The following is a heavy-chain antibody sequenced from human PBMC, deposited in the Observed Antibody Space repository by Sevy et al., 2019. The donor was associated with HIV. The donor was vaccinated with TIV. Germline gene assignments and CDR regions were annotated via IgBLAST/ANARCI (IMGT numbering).Heavy chain of an antibody. CDR2: IIPIFGTA. J-gene: IGHJ6*02. CDR1: GGTFSSYA. Sequence: ASVKVSCKASGGTFSSYAISWVRQAPGQGLEWMGGIIPIFGTANYAQKFQGRVTITAAESTSTAYMELSSLRSEDTAVYYCARSGRAFEYYYYGMDVWGQGTTVTVSS. V-gene: IGHV1-69*13. D-gene: IGHD3-9*01. CDR3: ARSGRAFEYYYYGMDV.